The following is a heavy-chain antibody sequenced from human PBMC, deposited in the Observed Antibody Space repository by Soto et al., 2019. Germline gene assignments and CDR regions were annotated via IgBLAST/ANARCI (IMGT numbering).Heavy chain of an antibody. Sequence: EVQLLESGGGLVQPGGSLRLSCAASGFTFSSYAMSWVRQAQGKGLEWVSAISGSGGSTYYADSVKGRFTISRDDYKNTLYLQMNSLRADDTAVYYCAKDLWGSGYDDSAFDIWVQGTMVTVSS. CDR3: AKDLWGSGYDDSAFDI. J-gene: IGHJ3*02. V-gene: IGHV3-23*01. CDR1: GFTFSSYA. CDR2: ISGSGGST. D-gene: IGHD5-12*01.